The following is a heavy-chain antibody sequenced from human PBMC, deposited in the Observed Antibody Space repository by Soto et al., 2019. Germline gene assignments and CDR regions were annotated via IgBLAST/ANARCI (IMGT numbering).Heavy chain of an antibody. CDR3: ARDHRGTFDF. Sequence: PGGSLRLSCAASGFPFSNSWMTWVRQAPGKGLEWVANMNQDGSEKYYEDSVKGRVTIARDNAKNSLSLQMNSPRAEDTAVYFSARDHRGTFDFWGQGARVTRLL. CDR2: MNQDGSEK. V-gene: IGHV3-7*03. J-gene: IGHJ4*02. CDR1: GFPFSNSW. D-gene: IGHD3-10*01.